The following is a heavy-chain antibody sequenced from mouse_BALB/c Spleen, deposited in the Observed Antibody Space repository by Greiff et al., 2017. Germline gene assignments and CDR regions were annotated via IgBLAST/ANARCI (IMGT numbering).Heavy chain of an antibody. D-gene: IGHD1-1*01. J-gene: IGHJ1*01. Sequence: EVQLVESGPSLVKPSQTLSLTCSVTGDSITSGYWNWIRKFPGNKLEYMGYISYSGSTYYNPSLKSRISITRDTSKNQYYLQLNSVTTEDTATYYCARKYGSSYWYFDVWGAGTTVTVSS. CDR1: GDSITSGY. CDR2: ISYSGST. CDR3: ARKYGSSYWYFDV. V-gene: IGHV3-8*02.